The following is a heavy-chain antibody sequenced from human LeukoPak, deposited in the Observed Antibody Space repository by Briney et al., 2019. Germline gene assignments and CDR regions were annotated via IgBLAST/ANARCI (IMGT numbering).Heavy chain of an antibody. CDR1: GFTFSSYW. CDR2: INSDASTT. CDR3: TRVAGSGSVD. J-gene: IGHJ4*02. V-gene: IGHV3-74*01. D-gene: IGHD1-26*01. Sequence: GGSLRLSCAASGFTFSSYWMHWVRQAPGKGLVWVSRINSDASTTSYADSVKGRFTISRDNAKNTLHLQMNSLRAEDTAVYYCTRVAGSGSVDWGQGTLVTVSS.